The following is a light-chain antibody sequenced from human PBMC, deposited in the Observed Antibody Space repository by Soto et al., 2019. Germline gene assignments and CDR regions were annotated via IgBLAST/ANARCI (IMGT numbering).Light chain of an antibody. V-gene: IGKV1-5*03. Sequence: IQMTQSPSTLSASVGDRDTFTCRASQTISTWLAWYQQKPGEAPKLLIYKASTLEVGVPSRFSGSGSGTDFTLTINTLQPADFATYYCQQYNSYPWTFGQGTKV. CDR1: QTISTW. CDR2: KAS. J-gene: IGKJ1*01. CDR3: QQYNSYPWT.